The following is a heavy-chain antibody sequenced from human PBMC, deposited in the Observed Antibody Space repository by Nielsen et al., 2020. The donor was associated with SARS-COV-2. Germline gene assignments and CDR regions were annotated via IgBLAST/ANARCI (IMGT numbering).Heavy chain of an antibody. CDR3: ARDQKVPSRRKGAFDI. J-gene: IGHJ3*02. Sequence: GGSLRLSCAASGFTFSSYGMHWVRQAPGKGLEWVAVIWYDGSNKYYADSVKGRFTISRDNSKNTLYLQMNSLRAEDTAVYYCARDQKVPSRRKGAFDIWGQGTMVTVSS. CDR2: IWYDGSNK. CDR1: GFTFSSYG. V-gene: IGHV3-33*01.